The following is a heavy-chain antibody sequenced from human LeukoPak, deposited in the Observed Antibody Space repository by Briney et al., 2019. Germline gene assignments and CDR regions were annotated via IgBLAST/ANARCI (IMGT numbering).Heavy chain of an antibody. V-gene: IGHV3-7*03. D-gene: IGHD2-15*01. CDR3: ARDNGWSADF. J-gene: IGHJ4*02. CDR2: IKQGGSAK. Sequence: GGSLRLSCAASGFTFSSYAMHWVRQAPGKGLEWVANIKQGGSAKLYVDSVKGRFTISRDNAKNSLFLQMNSLRAEDTAVYYCARDNGWSADFWGQGTLVTVSS. CDR1: GFTFSSYA.